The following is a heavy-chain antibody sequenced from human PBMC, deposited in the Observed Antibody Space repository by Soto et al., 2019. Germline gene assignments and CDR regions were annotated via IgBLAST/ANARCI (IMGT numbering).Heavy chain of an antibody. CDR3: ARGPVTIFGVVIIRGWFDP. Sequence: ASETLSLTCAVYGGSFSGYYWSWIRQPPGRGLEWIGEINHSGSTNYNPSLKSRVTISVDTSKNQFSLKLSSVTAAGTAVYYCARGPVTIFGVVIIRGWFDPWGQGTLVTVSS. D-gene: IGHD3-3*01. CDR1: GGSFSGYY. CDR2: INHSGST. V-gene: IGHV4-34*01. J-gene: IGHJ5*02.